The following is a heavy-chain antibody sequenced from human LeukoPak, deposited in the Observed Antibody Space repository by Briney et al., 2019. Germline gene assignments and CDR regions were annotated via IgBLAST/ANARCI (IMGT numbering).Heavy chain of an antibody. Sequence: GGSLRLSCAASGFTFSSYAMSWVRQAPGKGLEWVSVIYSGGSTYYADSVKGRFTISRHNSKNTLYLQMNSLRAEDTAVYYCARLPRAYYYYGMDVWGQGTTVTVSS. CDR1: GFTFSSYA. J-gene: IGHJ6*02. CDR2: IYSGGST. V-gene: IGHV3-53*04. CDR3: ARLPRAYYYYGMDV.